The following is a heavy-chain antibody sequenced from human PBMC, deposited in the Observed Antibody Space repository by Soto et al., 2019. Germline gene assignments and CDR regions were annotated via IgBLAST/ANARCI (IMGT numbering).Heavy chain of an antibody. CDR3: ARGRRVVVITHWFDP. Sequence: QVQLVQSGAEVKKPGASVKVSCKASGYTFTSYAMHWVRQAPGQRLEWMGWINADNGNTKYSQKFQGRVTITRDTSASTAYMELSSLRSEDTAVYYCARGRRVVVITHWFDPWGQGTLVTVSS. CDR2: INADNGNT. J-gene: IGHJ5*02. D-gene: IGHD3-22*01. CDR1: GYTFTSYA. V-gene: IGHV1-3*01.